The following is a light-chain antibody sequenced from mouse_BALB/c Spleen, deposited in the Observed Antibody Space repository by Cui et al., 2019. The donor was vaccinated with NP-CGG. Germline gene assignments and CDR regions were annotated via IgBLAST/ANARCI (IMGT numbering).Light chain of an antibody. V-gene: IGLV1*01. CDR1: TGAVTTSNY. Sequence: AVFPHDSALTTSPGETVTLTCRSSTGAVTTSNYANWVQEKPDHLFTGLIGGTNNRAPGVPARFSGSLIGDKAALTITGAQTEDEAIYFCALWYSNHWVFGGGTKLTVL. CDR3: ALWYSNHWV. CDR2: GTN. J-gene: IGLJ1*01.